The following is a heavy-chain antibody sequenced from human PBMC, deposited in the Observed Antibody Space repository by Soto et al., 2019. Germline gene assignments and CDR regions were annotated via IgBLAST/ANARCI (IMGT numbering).Heavy chain of an antibody. V-gene: IGHV3-53*03. J-gene: IGHJ3*02. CDR1: GFTVSSNY. CDR3: ARGDYYDSSGPFSDAFDI. CDR2: IYSGGST. D-gene: IGHD3-22*01. Sequence: PGGSLRLSCAASGFTVSSNYMSWVRQAPGKGLEWVSVIYSGGSTYYADSVKGRFTISRDNGKNSLYLQINSLRAEDTAVYYCARGDYYDSSGPFSDAFDIWGQGTMVTVSS.